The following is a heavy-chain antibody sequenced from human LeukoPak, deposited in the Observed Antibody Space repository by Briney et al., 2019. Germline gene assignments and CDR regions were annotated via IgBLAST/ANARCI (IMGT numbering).Heavy chain of an antibody. J-gene: IGHJ5*02. CDR2: IIPILGIA. CDR3: AIEPSAAMGFWFDP. Sequence: SVKVSCKASGGTFSSYAISWVRQAPGQGLEWMGRIIPILGIANYAQKFQGRVTITADKSTSTAYMELSSLRSEDTAVYYCAIEPSAAMGFWFDPWGQGTLVTVPS. CDR1: GGTFSSYA. V-gene: IGHV1-69*04. D-gene: IGHD2-2*01.